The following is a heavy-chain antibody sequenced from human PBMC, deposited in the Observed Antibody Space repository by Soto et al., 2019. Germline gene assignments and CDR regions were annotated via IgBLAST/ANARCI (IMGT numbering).Heavy chain of an antibody. Sequence: PSQTLSLTGAISGDSVSSNSAAWNWIRQSPSRGLEWLGRTYYRSKWYNDYAVSVKSRITINPDTSKNQFSLQLNSVTPEDTAVYYCARDLVRGVIKLYYYGMDVWGQGTTVTVSS. D-gene: IGHD3-10*01. CDR3: ARDLVRGVIKLYYYGMDV. CDR1: GDSVSSNSAA. V-gene: IGHV6-1*01. J-gene: IGHJ6*02. CDR2: TYYRSKWYN.